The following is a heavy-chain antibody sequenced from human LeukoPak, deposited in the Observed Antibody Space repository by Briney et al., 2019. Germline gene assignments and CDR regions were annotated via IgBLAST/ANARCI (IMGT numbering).Heavy chain of an antibody. D-gene: IGHD5-18*01. CDR2: IYYSGST. V-gene: IGHV4-59*01. J-gene: IGHJ4*02. Sequence: SETLSLTCTVSGGSISSYYWSWIRQPPGKGLEWIGYIYYSGSTNYNPSLKSRVTISVEKSKKQFSLKLSSVTAADTAVYYCARASKKGIQLWFDYWGQGTLVTVSS. CDR3: ARASKKGIQLWFDY. CDR1: GGSISSYY.